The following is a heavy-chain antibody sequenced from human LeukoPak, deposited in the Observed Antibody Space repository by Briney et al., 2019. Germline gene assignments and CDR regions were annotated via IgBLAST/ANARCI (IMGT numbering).Heavy chain of an antibody. CDR2: IRSSTTYV. D-gene: IGHD3-22*01. V-gene: IGHV3-21*01. J-gene: IGHJ4*02. CDR1: GFTFSSYS. Sequence: KTGGSLRLSCAASGFTFSSYSMNWVRQAPGKGLEWVSSIRSSTTYVYYADSVKGRFTISRDNAKNSLYLQMNSLRAEDTAVYYCARDSLTMIVGRQKRGLDYWGQGTLVTVSS. CDR3: ARDSLTMIVGRQKRGLDY.